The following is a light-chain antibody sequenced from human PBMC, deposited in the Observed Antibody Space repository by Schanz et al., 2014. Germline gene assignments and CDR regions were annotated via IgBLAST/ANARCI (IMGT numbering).Light chain of an antibody. J-gene: IGLJ2*01. CDR3: AAWDDSLSGWV. Sequence: QSVLTQPPSASGTPGQRVTISCSGSNSNIGSNAVSWYQQLPGTAPKLLIYRNNQRPSGVPDRFSGSKSGTSASLAISGLQSEDEADYFCAAWDDSLSGWVFGGGTKLTVL. CDR1: NSNIGSNA. V-gene: IGLV1-44*01. CDR2: RNN.